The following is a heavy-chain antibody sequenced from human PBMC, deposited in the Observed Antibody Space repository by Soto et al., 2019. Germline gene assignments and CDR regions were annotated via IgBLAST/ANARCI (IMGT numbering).Heavy chain of an antibody. CDR3: ARGGAAMALFDY. Sequence: AGGSLRLSCAASGFTFSSYSMNWVRQAPGKGLEWVSSISSSSSYIYYADSVKDRFTISRDNAKNSLYLQMNSLRAEDTAVYYCARGGAAMALFDYWGQGTLVTVSS. CDR1: GFTFSSYS. CDR2: ISSSSSYI. J-gene: IGHJ4*02. V-gene: IGHV3-21*01. D-gene: IGHD5-18*01.